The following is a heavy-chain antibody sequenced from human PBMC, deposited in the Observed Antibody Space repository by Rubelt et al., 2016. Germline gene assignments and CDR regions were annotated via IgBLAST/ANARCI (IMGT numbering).Heavy chain of an antibody. CDR2: IDQDGREK. CDR1: GFTFSSYT. D-gene: IGHD5-18*01. V-gene: IGHV3-7*01. Sequence: EVQLVESGGGLVKPGGSLRLSCAASGFTFSSYTMNWVRQTPGKGLEWVANIDQDGREKSYMDSVKSRFTISRDNADNSLFLQMNGLGVEDTAVYYCARRGDANSHTQDAVDIWGQGTIVTVSS. J-gene: IGHJ3*02. CDR3: ARRGDANSHTQDAVDI.